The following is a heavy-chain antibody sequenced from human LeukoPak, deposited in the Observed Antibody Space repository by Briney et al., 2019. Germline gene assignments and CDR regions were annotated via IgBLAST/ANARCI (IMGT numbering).Heavy chain of an antibody. J-gene: IGHJ4*02. CDR2: IYSGGST. Sequence: GGSLRLSCAASGFTVSSNYMSWVRQAPGKGLEWVSVIYSGGSTYYADSVKGRFTISRDNSKNTLYLQMNSLRAGDTAVYYCARDTKYDYVWGSYRYLDYWGQGTLVTVSS. CDR1: GFTVSSNY. V-gene: IGHV3-53*01. D-gene: IGHD3-16*02. CDR3: ARDTKYDYVWGSYRYLDY.